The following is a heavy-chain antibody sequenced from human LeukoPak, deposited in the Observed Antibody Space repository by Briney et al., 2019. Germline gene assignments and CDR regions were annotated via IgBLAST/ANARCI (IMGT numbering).Heavy chain of an antibody. CDR2: ISTSGSTI. CDR3: ARDFQGYFDY. V-gene: IGHV3-48*03. J-gene: IGHJ4*02. CDR1: GFTFSGYE. Sequence: PGGSLRLSCAASGFTFSGYEMNWVRQAPGKGLEWISYISTSGSTIYYTDSVKGRLTISRDNAKNSLYLQMNSLRVEDTAVYYCARDFQGYFDYWGQGTLVTVSS.